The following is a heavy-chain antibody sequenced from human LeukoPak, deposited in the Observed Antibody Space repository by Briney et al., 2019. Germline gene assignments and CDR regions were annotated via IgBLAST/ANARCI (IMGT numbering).Heavy chain of an antibody. V-gene: IGHV1-18*04. D-gene: IGHD2-2*01. CDR2: ISAYNGNT. CDR3: ARDRRAYCSSTSCYGVFDY. J-gene: IGHJ4*02. CDR1: GYTFTSYG. Sequence: ASVKVSCKASGYTFTSYGMSWVRQAPGQGLEWMGWISAYNGNTNYAQKLQGRVTMTTDTSTSTAYMELRSLRSDDTAVYYCARDRRAYCSSTSCYGVFDYWGQGTLVTVSS.